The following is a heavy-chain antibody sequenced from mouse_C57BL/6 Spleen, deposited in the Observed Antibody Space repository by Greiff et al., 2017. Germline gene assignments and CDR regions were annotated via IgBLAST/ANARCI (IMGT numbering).Heavy chain of an antibody. Sequence: EVKLVESGEGLVKPGGSLKLSCAASGFTFSSYAMSWVRQTPEKRLEWVAYISSGGDYIYYADTVKGRFSISRDNARNTLYLQMSSLKSEDTAMYYCTRGSGYYDYDEDAMDYWGQGTSVTVSS. V-gene: IGHV5-9-1*02. CDR3: TRGSGYYDYDEDAMDY. CDR1: GFTFSSYA. D-gene: IGHD2-4*01. CDR2: ISSGGDYI. J-gene: IGHJ4*01.